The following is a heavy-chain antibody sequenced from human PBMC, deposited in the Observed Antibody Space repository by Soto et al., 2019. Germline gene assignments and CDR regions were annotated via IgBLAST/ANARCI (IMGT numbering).Heavy chain of an antibody. Sequence: QVQLVESGGGVVQPGRSLRLSCAASGFTFRSYGRHWVRQAPGKGLEWVALMSFDGSNKYYADSVRGRFTISSDNSKSTPYLQMDILGPEDPAVYYCAKAFALALQQGHPYYNAGMDVWGQGTTVTVSS. J-gene: IGHJ6*02. CDR3: AKAFALALQQGHPYYNAGMDV. D-gene: IGHD3-22*01. V-gene: IGHV3-30*18. CDR2: MSFDGSNK. CDR1: GFTFRSYG.